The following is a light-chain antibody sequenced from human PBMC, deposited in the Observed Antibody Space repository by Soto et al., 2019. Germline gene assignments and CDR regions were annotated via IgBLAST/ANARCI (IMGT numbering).Light chain of an antibody. CDR3: QRYGFSPT. Sequence: EIVLTQSPGTLSLSPGERATLSCRASQSVSRDFLVLYQHKGGQPPRLLLYGGSIRASGIPDRFGGSGSGTDLPLTISRLEPEDVAVYYCQRYGFSPTFGQGTKVEIK. J-gene: IGKJ1*01. V-gene: IGKV3-20*01. CDR2: GGS. CDR1: QSVSRDF.